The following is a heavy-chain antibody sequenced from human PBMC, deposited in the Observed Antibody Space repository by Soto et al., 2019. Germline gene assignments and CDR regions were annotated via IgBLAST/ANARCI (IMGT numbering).Heavy chain of an antibody. Sequence: PGGSLRLSCAASGVTFSSYSMNWVRQAPGKGLEWVSYISSSSSTIYYADSVKGRFTISRDNAKNSLYLQMNSLRAEDTAVYYCARGDYYDSSGPFSDAFDIWGQGTMVTVSS. J-gene: IGHJ3*02. V-gene: IGHV3-48*04. D-gene: IGHD3-22*01. CDR1: GVTFSSYS. CDR3: ARGDYYDSSGPFSDAFDI. CDR2: ISSSSSTI.